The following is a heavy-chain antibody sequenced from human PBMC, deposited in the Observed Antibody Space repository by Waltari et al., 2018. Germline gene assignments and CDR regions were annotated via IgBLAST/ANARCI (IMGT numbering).Heavy chain of an antibody. CDR3: ARLMGYSGYGDPDYFDY. CDR1: GYSFTSYW. V-gene: IGHV5-51*01. J-gene: IGHJ4*02. Sequence: EVQLVQSGAEVKKPGESLKISCKGSGYSFTSYWIGWVRQMPGKGLEWMGIISSGDSDTRYSPSFQGQVTISADKSSSTAYLQWSSLKASDTARYYCARLMGYSGYGDPDYFDYWGQGTLVTVSS. CDR2: ISSGDSDT. D-gene: IGHD5-12*01.